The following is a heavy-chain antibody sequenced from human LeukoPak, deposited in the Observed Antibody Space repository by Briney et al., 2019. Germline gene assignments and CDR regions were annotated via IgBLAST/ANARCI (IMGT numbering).Heavy chain of an antibody. V-gene: IGHV4-30-4*08. CDR2: IHYSGST. D-gene: IGHD3-22*01. CDR1: GGSTSSGDYY. J-gene: IGHJ4*02. Sequence: PSQTLSLTCTVSGGSTSSGDYYWSWIRQPPGKGLEWIGYIHYSGSTYYNPSLKSRVPISVVTSKNQFSLKLSSVTAADTAMYYCASHPRSYDSSGYYWDYWGQGTLVTVSS. CDR3: ASHPRSYDSSGYYWDY.